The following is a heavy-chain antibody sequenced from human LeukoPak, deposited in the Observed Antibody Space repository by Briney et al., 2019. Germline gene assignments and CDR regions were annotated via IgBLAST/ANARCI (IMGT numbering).Heavy chain of an antibody. J-gene: IGHJ4*02. CDR1: GGSVSSSHY. CDR3: ATHCSSTSCYSTRFDY. Sequence: SETLSLTCTVSGGSVSSSHYWGWIRQPPGKGLEWIGSVYYGGSTYYNASLRSRVTTSVDTSKNQFSLKLSSVTAADTAVYYCATHCSSTSCYSTRFDYWGQGTLVTVSS. V-gene: IGHV4-39*07. D-gene: IGHD2-2*01. CDR2: VYYGGST.